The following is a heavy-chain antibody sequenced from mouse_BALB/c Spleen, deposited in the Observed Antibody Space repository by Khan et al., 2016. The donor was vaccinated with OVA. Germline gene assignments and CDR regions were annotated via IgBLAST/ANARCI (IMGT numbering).Heavy chain of an antibody. D-gene: IGHD1-1*02. CDR3: AKNRNGYFDY. J-gene: IGHJ2*01. CDR2: IWSGGIT. Sequence: QMQLEESGPGLVQPSQSPSITCTVSGFSLTNYGVHWVRQSPGKGLEWLGVIWSGGITDYNETFISRLSISKDISKSQVFFKMNSLQANDTAIYYSAKNRNGYFDYWGQGTTLTVSS. V-gene: IGHV2-2*02. CDR1: GFSLTNYG.